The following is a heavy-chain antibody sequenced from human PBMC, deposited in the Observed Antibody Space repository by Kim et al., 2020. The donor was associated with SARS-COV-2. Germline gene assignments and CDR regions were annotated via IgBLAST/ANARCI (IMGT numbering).Heavy chain of an antibody. J-gene: IGHJ4*02. CDR2: IIPIFGTA. CDR1: GGTFSSYA. CDR3: ARLPDTAMVNQYYFDD. D-gene: IGHD5-18*01. V-gene: IGHV1-69*13. Sequence: SVKVSCKASGGTFSSYAISWVRQAPGQGLEWMGGIIPIFGTANYAQKFQGRVTITADESTSTAYMELSSLRSEDTAVYYCARLPDTAMVNQYYFDDWGQGTLVTVSS.